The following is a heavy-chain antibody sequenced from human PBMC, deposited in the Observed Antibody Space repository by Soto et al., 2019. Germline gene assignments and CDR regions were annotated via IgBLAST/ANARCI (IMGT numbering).Heavy chain of an antibody. CDR3: ARGVGMVRGVITPDTYFDY. J-gene: IGHJ4*02. Sequence: GGSLRLSCAASGFTFDDYAMHWVRQAPGKGLEWVSGISWNSGSIGYADSVKGRFTISRDNAKNSLYLQMNSLRAEDTAVYYCARGVGMVRGVITPDTYFDYWGQGTLVTVSS. CDR1: GFTFDDYA. V-gene: IGHV3-9*01. CDR2: ISWNSGSI. D-gene: IGHD3-10*01.